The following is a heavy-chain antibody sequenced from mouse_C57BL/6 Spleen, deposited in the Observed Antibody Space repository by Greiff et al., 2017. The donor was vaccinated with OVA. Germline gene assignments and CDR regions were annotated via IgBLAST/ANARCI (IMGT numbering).Heavy chain of an antibody. J-gene: IGHJ4*01. Sequence: QSGAELARPGASVKLSCKASGYTFTSYGISWVKQRTGQGLEWIGEIYPRSGNTYYNEKFKGKATLTADKSSSPAYMELRSLTSEDSAVYFCARGADGSGYGAMDYWGQGASVTVSS. CDR1: GYTFTSYG. CDR3: ARGADGSGYGAMDY. CDR2: IYPRSGNT. D-gene: IGHD1-1*01. V-gene: IGHV1-81*01.